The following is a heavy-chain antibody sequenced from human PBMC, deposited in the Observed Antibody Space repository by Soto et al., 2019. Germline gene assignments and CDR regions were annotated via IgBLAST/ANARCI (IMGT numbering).Heavy chain of an antibody. CDR1: AGSISSSSYY. CDR2: IYYSVST. V-gene: IGHV4-39*01. CDR3: ARHEVGIAYCGGDCYPNWFDP. Sequence: SETLSLTCTVSAGSISSSSYYWGWIRQPPGKGLEWIGSIYYSVSTYYNPPLKSRVTISVDTSKNQFSLKLSSVTGADTAVYYCARHEVGIAYCGGDCYPNWFDPWGQGTLVTVSS. D-gene: IGHD2-21*02. J-gene: IGHJ5*02.